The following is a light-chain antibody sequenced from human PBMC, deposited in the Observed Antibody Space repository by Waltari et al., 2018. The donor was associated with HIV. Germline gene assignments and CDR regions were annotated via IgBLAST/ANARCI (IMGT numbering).Light chain of an antibody. CDR3: ATWDDSLDGPM. Sequence: QSVLTQPPSASGTPGQRVTISCSGSISDIGSNTVNWYQQLPGTAPKLLIYRNDQRPSGVPDRFSGSKSGTSASLAISGLRSEDEADYYCATWDDSLDGPMFGGGTKLTVL. CDR1: ISDIGSNT. V-gene: IGLV1-44*01. J-gene: IGLJ3*02. CDR2: RND.